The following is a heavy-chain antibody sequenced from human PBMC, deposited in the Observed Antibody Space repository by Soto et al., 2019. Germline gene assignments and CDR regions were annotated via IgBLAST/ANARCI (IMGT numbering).Heavy chain of an antibody. CDR1: GFNFSSYG. D-gene: IGHD3-22*01. V-gene: IGHV3-33*01. J-gene: IGHJ4*02. CDR3: ARDQTDSGGYSDS. Sequence: QVQLVESGGGVGQPGGSLRLSCEASGFNFSSYGIHWVRQAPGKGLEWVAIIWNDGSNEYYADSVKGRFTISRDNSKNTVYLQVSKLRAEDTAVYFCARDQTDSGGYSDSWGQGTLVTVSS. CDR2: IWNDGSNE.